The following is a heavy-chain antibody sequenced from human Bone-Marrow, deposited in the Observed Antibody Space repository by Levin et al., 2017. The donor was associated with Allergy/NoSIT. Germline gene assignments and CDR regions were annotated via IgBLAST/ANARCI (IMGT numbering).Heavy chain of an antibody. CDR1: GGSISSGDYY. D-gene: IGHD3-16*01. CDR3: ARGRKGLRPDFDY. J-gene: IGHJ4*02. Sequence: PSETLSLTCTVSGGSISSGDYYWSWIRQLPGKGLEWIGYIYYTGSTYYNASLKSRVTISLDKSKNQFSLKLSSVTAADTAVYYCARGRKGLRPDFDYWGQGTLVTASS. V-gene: IGHV4-31*03. CDR2: IYYTGST.